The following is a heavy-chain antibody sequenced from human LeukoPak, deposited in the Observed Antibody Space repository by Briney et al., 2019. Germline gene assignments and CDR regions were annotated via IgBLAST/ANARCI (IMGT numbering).Heavy chain of an antibody. Sequence: SVKVSCKASGGTFSSYAISWVRQAPGRGLEWMGGIIPIFGTANYAQKFQGRVTITADESTSTAYMELSSLRSEDTAVYYCAILYSSSTYYYYYYMDVWGKGTTVTVSS. J-gene: IGHJ6*03. V-gene: IGHV1-69*01. CDR1: GGTFSSYA. CDR3: AILYSSSTYYYYYYMDV. D-gene: IGHD6-6*01. CDR2: IIPIFGTA.